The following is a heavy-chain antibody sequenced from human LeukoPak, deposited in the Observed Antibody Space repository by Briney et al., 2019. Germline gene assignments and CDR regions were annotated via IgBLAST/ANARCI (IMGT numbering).Heavy chain of an antibody. J-gene: IGHJ4*02. D-gene: IGHD1-26*01. CDR2: IYPSGST. V-gene: IGHV4-4*07. Sequence: PSETLSLTCTVSGVSISSYYWTWIRQPAGKGLEWIGRIYPSGSTNYNPSLKSRVTMSVDTSKNQFSLKLSSDCARENSGSYREFDYWGQGTLVTVSS. CDR1: GVSISSYY. CDR3: EFDY.